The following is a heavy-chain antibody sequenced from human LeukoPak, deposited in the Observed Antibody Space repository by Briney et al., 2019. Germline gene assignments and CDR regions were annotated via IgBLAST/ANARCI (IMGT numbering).Heavy chain of an antibody. J-gene: IGHJ5*02. Sequence: GGSLRLSCAASGFTFSSYSMNWVRQAPGKGLEWVSSISSSSSYIYYADSVKGRFTVSRDNAENSLYLQMNSLRAEDTAVYYCARGYYDILTGYRMGNNWFDPWGQEPWSPSPQ. CDR1: GFTFSSYS. V-gene: IGHV3-21*01. CDR2: ISSSSSYI. D-gene: IGHD3-9*01. CDR3: ARGYYDILTGYRMGNNWFDP.